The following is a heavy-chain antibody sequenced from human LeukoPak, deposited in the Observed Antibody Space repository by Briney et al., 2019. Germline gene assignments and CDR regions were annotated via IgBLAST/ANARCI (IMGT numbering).Heavy chain of an antibody. CDR2: IIPILGIA. D-gene: IGHD6-13*01. CDR1: GGTFSSYA. V-gene: IGHV1-69*04. J-gene: IGHJ6*02. Sequence: SVKVSSKASGGTFSSYAISWVRQAPGQGLEWMGRIIPILGIANYAQKFQGRVTITADKSTSTAYMELSSLRSEDTAVYYCASPPREQQPGSMDVWGQGTTVTVSS. CDR3: ASPPREQQPGSMDV.